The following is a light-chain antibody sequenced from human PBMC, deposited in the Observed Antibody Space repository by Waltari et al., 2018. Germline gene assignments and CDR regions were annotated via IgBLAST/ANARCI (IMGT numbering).Light chain of an antibody. CDR3: QSYDSSLSAVV. V-gene: IGLV1-40*01. CDR2: SND. J-gene: IGLJ2*01. Sequence: QSIITQPPSVSGVPGQSVTISCTGSRSNIGGFDVHWYQQFPGMAPKLLIYSNDRRPSGVPDRFSGSKSGTSASLAITGLQTGDEADYYCQSYDSSLSAVVFGGGTKLTVL. CDR1: RSNIGGFD.